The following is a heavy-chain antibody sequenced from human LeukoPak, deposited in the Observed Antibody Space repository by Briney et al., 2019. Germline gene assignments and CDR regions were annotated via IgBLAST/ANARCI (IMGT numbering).Heavy chain of an antibody. CDR3: ARHGSTGYCSSTSCPIDY. D-gene: IGHD2-2*01. V-gene: IGHV5-51*01. J-gene: IGHJ4*02. Sequence: GESLKISCKGFGYSFRDYWIGWVRQMPGKDLEWMGIIFPGESHINYSPTFEGQVTISADKSISTAYLQWSSLKASDTAMYYCARHGSTGYCSSTSCPIDYWGQGTLVTVSS. CDR1: GYSFRDYW. CDR2: IFPGESHI.